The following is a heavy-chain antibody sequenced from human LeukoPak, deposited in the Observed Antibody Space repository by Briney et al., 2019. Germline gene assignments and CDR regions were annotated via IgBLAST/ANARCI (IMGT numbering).Heavy chain of an antibody. J-gene: IGHJ2*01. D-gene: IGHD6-19*01. CDR2: INHSGST. CDR3: ARRSRKGSGWYHRYFDL. CDR1: GGSFSGYY. V-gene: IGHV4-34*01. Sequence: SETLSLTCAVYGGSFSGYYWSWIRQPPGKGLEWIGEINHSGSTNYNPSLKSRVTISVDTSKNQFSLKLSSVTAADTAVYYCARRSRKGSGWYHRYFDLWGRGTLVTVSS.